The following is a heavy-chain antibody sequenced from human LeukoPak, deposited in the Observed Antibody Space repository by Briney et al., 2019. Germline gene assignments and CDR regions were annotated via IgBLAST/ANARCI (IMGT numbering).Heavy chain of an antibody. V-gene: IGHV1-2*02. J-gene: IGHJ4*02. CDR1: GYTFTGYY. CDR2: INPNSGDT. Sequence: ASVKVSCKASGYTFTGYYMHWVRQAPGQGLEWMGLINPNSGDTIYAEKFQDRVTMTRDTSVITGYMELSKLRSADTAVYYCARSPHILTGENFDYWGQGTLLTVSS. D-gene: IGHD3-9*01. CDR3: ARSPHILTGENFDY.